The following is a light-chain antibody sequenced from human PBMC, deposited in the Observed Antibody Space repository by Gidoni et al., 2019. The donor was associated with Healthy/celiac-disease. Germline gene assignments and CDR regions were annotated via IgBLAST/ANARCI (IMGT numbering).Light chain of an antibody. CDR1: NIGVTS. J-gene: IGLJ2*01. V-gene: IGLV3-21*01. Sequence: SSVLTQPPSVSVAPGKTATITCGGNNIGVTSVHWYQQKPGQARVMVMYYDRERPSGITDRFSGSNSGNTATLTISRVDAGDEADFYCQVWDNTNNQGGVFGGGTKLTVL. CDR3: QVWDNTNNQGGV. CDR2: YDR.